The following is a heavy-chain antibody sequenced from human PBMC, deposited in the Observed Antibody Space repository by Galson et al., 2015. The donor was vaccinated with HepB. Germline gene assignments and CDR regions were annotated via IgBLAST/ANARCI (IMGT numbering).Heavy chain of an antibody. CDR3: ARDSSVGATWDAFDI. Sequence: SVKVSCKASGYTFTSYYMHWVRQAPGQGLEWMGIINPSGGSTSYAQKFQGRVTMTRDTSTSTVYMELSSLRSEDTTVYYCARDSSVGATWDAFDIWGQGTMVTVSS. V-gene: IGHV1-46*01. D-gene: IGHD1-26*01. CDR2: INPSGGST. CDR1: GYTFTSYY. J-gene: IGHJ3*02.